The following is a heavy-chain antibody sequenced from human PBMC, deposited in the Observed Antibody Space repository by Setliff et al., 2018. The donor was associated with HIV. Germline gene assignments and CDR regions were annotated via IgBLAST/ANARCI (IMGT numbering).Heavy chain of an antibody. D-gene: IGHD6-13*01. CDR2: INAGNGNT. Sequence: ASVKVSCKASGYTFTSYAMHWVRQAPGQRLEWMGWINAGNGNTKYSQKFQGRVTITRDTSASTAYMELSSLRSEDTAVYYRARAGYSSSWYDNAFDIWGQGTMVTV. CDR1: GYTFTSYA. CDR3: ARAGYSSSWYDNAFDI. V-gene: IGHV1-3*01. J-gene: IGHJ3*02.